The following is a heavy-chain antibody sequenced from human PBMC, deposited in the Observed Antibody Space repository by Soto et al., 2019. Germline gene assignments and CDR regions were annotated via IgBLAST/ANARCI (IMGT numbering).Heavy chain of an antibody. CDR2: INGDASSI. D-gene: IGHD2-2*01. J-gene: IGHJ4*02. CDR3: TRRGCSTTGCYFN. Sequence: GGSLTLSCASSGFPFSSYWMHWVRQAPGKGLVWVSRINGDASSITYADSVKGRFTISRDNAKNTLYLQMNSLRAEDAAVYYCTRRGCSTTGCYFNWGRGTLVTVSS. CDR1: GFPFSSYW. V-gene: IGHV3-74*03.